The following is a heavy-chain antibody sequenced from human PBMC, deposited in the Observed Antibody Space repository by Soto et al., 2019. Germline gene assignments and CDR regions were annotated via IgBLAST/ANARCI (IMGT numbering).Heavy chain of an antibody. Sequence: PSETLSLTCTVSGGSINSDGYYWSWIRQHPEKGLEWIGDINYRETTYYNPSLESRLTISVDTSENQLSLQLTSVIAADTALYYCARESYSFGRAFDIWGHGTLVTVSS. J-gene: IGHJ4*01. CDR3: ARESYSFGRAFDI. V-gene: IGHV4-31*03. CDR1: GGSINSDGYY. D-gene: IGHD5-18*01. CDR2: INYRETT.